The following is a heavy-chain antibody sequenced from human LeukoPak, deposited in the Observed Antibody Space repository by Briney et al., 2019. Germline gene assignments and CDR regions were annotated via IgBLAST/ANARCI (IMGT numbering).Heavy chain of an antibody. CDR3: ARDADSSGYNYYMDV. CDR1: GGSISSYY. Sequence: SETLSLTCTVSGGSISSYYWSWIRQPPGKGLEWIGYIYYSGSTNYNPSLKSRVTISVDTSKNQFSLKLSSVTAADTAVYYCARDADSSGYNYYMDVWGKGTTVTVSS. CDR2: IYYSGST. D-gene: IGHD3-22*01. V-gene: IGHV4-59*01. J-gene: IGHJ6*03.